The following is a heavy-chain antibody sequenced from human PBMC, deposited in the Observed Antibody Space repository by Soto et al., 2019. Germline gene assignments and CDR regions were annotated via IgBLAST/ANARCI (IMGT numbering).Heavy chain of an antibody. CDR3: ARERRGVGFWLDP. CDR2: IYYTGST. D-gene: IGHD3-3*01. J-gene: IGHJ5*02. CDR1: GGSINNNSYF. V-gene: IGHV4-31*03. Sequence: SETLSLTCTVPGGSINNNSYFWTWIRQHPEKGLEWIGYIYYTGSTYYNPSLKSGVAISVDTSKNQFSLKLNSVTAADTAVYYCARERRGVGFWLDPWGQGTLVTVSS.